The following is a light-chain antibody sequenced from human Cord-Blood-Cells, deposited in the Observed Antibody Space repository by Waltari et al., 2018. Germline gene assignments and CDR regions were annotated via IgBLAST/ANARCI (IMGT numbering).Light chain of an antibody. J-gene: IGLJ2*01. CDR3: QSYDSSLSGSVV. CDR1: SSNIGAGYD. Sequence: QSVLTQSPSVSGAPGQRVTISCTGSSSNIGAGYDVPWYQQLPGTAPKLLIYGNSNRPSGVPDRFSGSKSGTSASLAITGLQAEDEADYYCQSYDSSLSGSVVFGGGTKLTVL. CDR2: GNS. V-gene: IGLV1-40*01.